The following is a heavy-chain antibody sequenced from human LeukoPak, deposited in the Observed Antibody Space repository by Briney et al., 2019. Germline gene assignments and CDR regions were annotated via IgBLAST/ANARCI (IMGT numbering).Heavy chain of an antibody. CDR1: GFTFSTFA. Sequence: AGGSLRLSCAASGFTFSTFAMSWVRQAPRKGLEWVSAISGGGSSTYYADSVKGRFTISRDNSKNTLYLQMNSLRAEDTAVYYCAGLSVVPAANDCWGQGTLVTVSS. J-gene: IGHJ4*02. CDR3: AGLSVVPAANDC. V-gene: IGHV3-23*01. D-gene: IGHD2-2*01. CDR2: ISGGGSST.